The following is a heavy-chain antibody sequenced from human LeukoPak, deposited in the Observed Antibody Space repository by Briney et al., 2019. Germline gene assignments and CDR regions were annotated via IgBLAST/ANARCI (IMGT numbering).Heavy chain of an antibody. CDR2: VSRSGDTI. CDR3: ARPHYDILTGYYDY. CDR1: GFTFSNYE. D-gene: IGHD3-9*01. Sequence: GGSLRLSCAASGFTFSNYEMNWVRQAPGKGLEWVSYVSRSGDTIYYADSVKGRFTISRDNAQNSLYLQMNSLRAEDTALYYCARPHYDILTGYYDYWGQGTLVTVSS. J-gene: IGHJ4*02. V-gene: IGHV3-48*03.